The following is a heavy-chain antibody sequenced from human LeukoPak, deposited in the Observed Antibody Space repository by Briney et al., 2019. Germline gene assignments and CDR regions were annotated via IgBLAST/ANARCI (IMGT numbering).Heavy chain of an antibody. D-gene: IGHD6-19*01. CDR3: ARLWYSSAWYVGYFDY. Sequence: GESLKISCKASGYSFTSYWIGWVRQMPGKRREGMGSIYPGDSGTRYSPSLQGQAPTSAYKSISTAYLQWSSLKASDTALYYCARLWYSSAWYVGYFDYWGQGTLVTVS. V-gene: IGHV5-51*01. J-gene: IGHJ4*02. CDR2: IYPGDSGT. CDR1: GYSFTSYW.